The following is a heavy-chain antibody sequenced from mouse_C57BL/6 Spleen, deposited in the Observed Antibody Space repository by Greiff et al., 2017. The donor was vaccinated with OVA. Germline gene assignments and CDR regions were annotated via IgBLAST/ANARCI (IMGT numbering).Heavy chain of an antibody. CDR1: GYTFTSYW. CDR2: IDPSDSYT. D-gene: IGHD1-1*01. Sequence: VQLQQPGAELVKPGASVKLSCKASGYTFTSYWMQWVKQRPGQGLEWIGEIDPSDSYTNYNQKFKGKATLTVDTSSSTAYMQLSSLTSEDSAVYYCAGRGTYYAMDYWGQGTSVTVSS. J-gene: IGHJ4*01. CDR3: AGRGTYYAMDY. V-gene: IGHV1-50*01.